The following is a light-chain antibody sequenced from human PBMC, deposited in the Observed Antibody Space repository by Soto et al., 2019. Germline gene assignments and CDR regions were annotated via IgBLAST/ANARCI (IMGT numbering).Light chain of an antibody. CDR1: SSDVGSYNL. CDR3: CSYAGSSTLV. CDR2: DGS. J-gene: IGLJ1*01. V-gene: IGLV2-23*01. Sequence: QSALTQPASVAGSPGQSITISCTGTSSDVGSYNLVSWYQQHPDKAPKLMLFDGSMRPSGVSNRFSGSKFGNTASLTISVLQAEDEADYYCCSYAGSSTLVFGTGTKLTVL.